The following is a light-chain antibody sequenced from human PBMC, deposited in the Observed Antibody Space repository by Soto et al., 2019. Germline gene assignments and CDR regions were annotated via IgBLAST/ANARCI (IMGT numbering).Light chain of an antibody. CDR3: QQYNSYPWT. Sequence: DIQLTQSPSSVSASVGDRVSITCRASQTVNTWLAWFQQKPGKAPKLLIYAASTLQSGVPSRFSGSGSGTDFTLTISSLQPDDFATYYCQQYNSYPWTFGQGTKVEIK. CDR2: AAS. J-gene: IGKJ1*01. V-gene: IGKV1D-12*01. CDR1: QTVNTW.